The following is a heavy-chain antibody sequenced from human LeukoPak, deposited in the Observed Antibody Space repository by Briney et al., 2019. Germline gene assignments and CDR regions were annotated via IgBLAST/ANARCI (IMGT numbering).Heavy chain of an antibody. V-gene: IGHV3-64*02. CDR1: GFTFRRYA. D-gene: IGHD2-2*01. J-gene: IGHJ3*02. Sequence: GGSLRLSCAISGFTFRRYAMYWVRQAPGKGLEFVSAVSSDGDSTYYADSMKGRFTISRDNSKNTLFLQMGSLRPEDMAVYFCTRSCYDNMGPFAAFDIWGQGTMVTVAS. CDR3: TRSCYDNMGPFAAFDI. CDR2: VSSDGDST.